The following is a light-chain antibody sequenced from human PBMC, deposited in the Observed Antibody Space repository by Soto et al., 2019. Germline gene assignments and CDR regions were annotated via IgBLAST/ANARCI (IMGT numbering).Light chain of an antibody. Sequence: EIVLTQSPATLSLSPGERATLSCRASQSVSTYLAWYQQRPGQPPRLLIYDASSRATGIPARFSGSGSGTDFTLTISRVEPEDFAVYYCQQYGSSPGTFGQGTKVEIK. V-gene: IGKV3-20*01. J-gene: IGKJ1*01. CDR2: DAS. CDR1: QSVSTY. CDR3: QQYGSSPGT.